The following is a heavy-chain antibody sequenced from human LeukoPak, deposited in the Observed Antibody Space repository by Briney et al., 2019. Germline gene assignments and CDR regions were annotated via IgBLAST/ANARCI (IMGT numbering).Heavy chain of an antibody. Sequence: ASVKVSCKAPGYTFTGYYMHWVRQAPGQGLEWMGWVNPNSGGTNYAQKFHDRVTLTRDPTINTAYLEMSRLSSDDTAIYYCAREEFDYWGQGALITVSS. CDR3: AREEFDY. CDR1: GYTFTGYY. CDR2: VNPNSGGT. V-gene: IGHV1-2*02. J-gene: IGHJ4*02.